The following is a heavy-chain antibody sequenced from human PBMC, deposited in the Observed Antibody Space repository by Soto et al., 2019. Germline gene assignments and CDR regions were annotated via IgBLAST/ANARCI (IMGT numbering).Heavy chain of an antibody. J-gene: IGHJ4*02. D-gene: IGHD3-10*01. V-gene: IGHV3-30*03. Sequence: PGGSLRLSCAASGFTFSSYGMHWVRQAPGKGLEWVAVISYDGSNKYYADSVKGRFTISRDNSKNTLYLQMNSLRAEDTAVYYCARASVIISEYYFDYWGQGTLVTVSS. CDR2: ISYDGSNK. CDR1: GFTFSSYG. CDR3: ARASVIISEYYFDY.